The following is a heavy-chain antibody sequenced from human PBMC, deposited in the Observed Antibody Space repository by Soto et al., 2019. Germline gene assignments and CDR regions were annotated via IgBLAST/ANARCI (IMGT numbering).Heavy chain of an antibody. V-gene: IGHV4-4*02. CDR3: ARDPNFYSFDY. Sequence: PSETLSLTCAVSGDSISSGNWLSWVRQPPGKGLEWIGEIFHNGRTNYNPSLKSRVTMSVDKSKNQFSLSLNSVTAADTAVYYCARDPNFYSFDYWGRGTLVTVS. J-gene: IGHJ4*02. CDR1: GDSISSGNW. D-gene: IGHD3-3*01. CDR2: IFHNGRT.